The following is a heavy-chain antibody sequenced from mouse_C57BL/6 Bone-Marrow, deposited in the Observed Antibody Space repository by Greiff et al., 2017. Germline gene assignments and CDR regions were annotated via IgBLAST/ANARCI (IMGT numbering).Heavy chain of an antibody. V-gene: IGHV5-12*01. J-gene: IGHJ2*01. D-gene: IGHD2-3*01. CDR2: ISNGGGST. Sequence: EVKLVESGGGLVQPGGSLKLSCAASGFTFSDYYMYWVRQTPEKRLEWVAYISNGGGSTYYPDTVKGRFTISRDNAKNTLYLQMSRLKSEDTAMYYCARWLLYFDYWGQGTTLTVSS. CDR3: ARWLLYFDY. CDR1: GFTFSDYY.